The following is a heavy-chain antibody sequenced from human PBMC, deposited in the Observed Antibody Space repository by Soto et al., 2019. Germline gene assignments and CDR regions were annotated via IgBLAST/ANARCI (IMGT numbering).Heavy chain of an antibody. CDR3: ARLEGLATISYYFDF. J-gene: IGHJ4*02. D-gene: IGHD3-9*01. V-gene: IGHV4-39*01. CDR1: GGSISSSSYY. CDR2: LYYSGST. Sequence: QLQLQESGPGLVKPSEALSLTCSVSGGSISSSSYYWGWIRQPPGKGLEWIGSLYYSGSTYYNPSLKARVTISIDKSKNQFSLTLSPLTAADTAVYYCARLEGLATISYYFDFWGQGTLVTVSS.